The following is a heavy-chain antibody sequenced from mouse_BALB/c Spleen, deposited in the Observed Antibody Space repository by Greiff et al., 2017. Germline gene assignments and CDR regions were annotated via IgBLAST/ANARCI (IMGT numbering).Heavy chain of an antibody. CDR2: ISYSGST. Sequence: EVKLLESGPGLVKPSQSLSLTCTVTGYSITSDYAWNWIRQFPGNKLEWMGYISYSGSTSYNPSLKSRISITRDTSKNQFFLQLNSVTTEDTATYYCARHYYGSRSYFDYWGQGTTLTVSS. D-gene: IGHD1-1*01. CDR3: ARHYYGSRSYFDY. J-gene: IGHJ2*01. CDR1: GYSITSDYA. V-gene: IGHV3-2*02.